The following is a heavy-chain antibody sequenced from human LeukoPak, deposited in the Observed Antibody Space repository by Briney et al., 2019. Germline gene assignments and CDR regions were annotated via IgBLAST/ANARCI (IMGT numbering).Heavy chain of an antibody. J-gene: IGHJ4*01. V-gene: IGHV3-23*01. Sequence: GGSLRLSCAASGFTFSTYSMSWVRQAPGKGLEWVSGISGTGDSTSYADSVKGRFTISRDNSKNMVFLQMNSLRAEDTAVYYCAKGNWGGEYIFNLWGQATLVTVSS. CDR3: AKGNWGGEYIFNL. D-gene: IGHD7-27*01. CDR2: ISGTGDST. CDR1: GFTFSTYS.